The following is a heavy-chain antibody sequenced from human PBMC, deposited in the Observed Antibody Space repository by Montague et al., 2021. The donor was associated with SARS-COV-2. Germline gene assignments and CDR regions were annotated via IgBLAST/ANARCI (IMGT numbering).Heavy chain of an antibody. D-gene: IGHD3-10*01. V-gene: IGHV4-39*07. CDR2: MYYSGST. CDR3: ARDDIVLQGVTKGMDV. Sequence: SETLSLTCTVSGASISSSNYYWGWIRQPPGKGLEWIGNMYYSGSTYYNPSLKSRVTISIDTSKNQLSLKLSSVTAADTAVYYCARDDIVLQGVTKGMDVWGQGTTVTVSS. J-gene: IGHJ6*02. CDR1: GASISSSNYY.